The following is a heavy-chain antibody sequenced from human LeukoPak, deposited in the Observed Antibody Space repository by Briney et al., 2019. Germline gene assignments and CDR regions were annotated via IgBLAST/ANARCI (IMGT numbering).Heavy chain of an antibody. CDR1: GFTFSSYW. CDR2: IKQDGGEK. CDR3: ARDWTTVTLYYYYYYGMDV. V-gene: IGHV3-7*01. D-gene: IGHD4-11*01. Sequence: GGSLRLSCAASGFTFSSYWMSWVRQAPGKGLEWVANIKQDGGEKYYVDSVKGRFTISRDNAKNSLYLQMNSPRAEDTAVYYCARDWTTVTLYYYYYYGMDVWGQGTTVTVSS. J-gene: IGHJ6*02.